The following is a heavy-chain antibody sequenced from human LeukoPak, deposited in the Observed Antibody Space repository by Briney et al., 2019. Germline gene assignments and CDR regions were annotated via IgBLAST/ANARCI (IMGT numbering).Heavy chain of an antibody. D-gene: IGHD2-2*01. Sequence: SSETLSLTCTVSGGSISGYYRSWIRQPPGKGLEWIGYIYYSGSTNYNPSLKSRVTISVDTSKNQFSLKLSSVTAADTAVYYCARVNRYCSSTSCWAIDYWGQGTLVTVSS. CDR1: GGSISGYY. CDR2: IYYSGST. J-gene: IGHJ4*02. V-gene: IGHV4-59*08. CDR3: ARVNRYCSSTSCWAIDY.